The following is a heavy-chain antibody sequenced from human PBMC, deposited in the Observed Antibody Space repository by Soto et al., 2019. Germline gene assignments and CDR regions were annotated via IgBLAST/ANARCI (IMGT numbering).Heavy chain of an antibody. CDR3: AMYYGSGSYYNY. Sequence: SVKVSCKASGGTFSSYTISWVRQAPGQGLEWMGRIIPIHGITNYAQKFQGRVTMTTDTSTSTAYMELRSLRSDDTAVYYCAMYYGSGSYYNYWGQGTLVTVSS. CDR2: IIPIHGIT. J-gene: IGHJ4*02. CDR1: GGTFSSYT. V-gene: IGHV1-69*02. D-gene: IGHD3-10*01.